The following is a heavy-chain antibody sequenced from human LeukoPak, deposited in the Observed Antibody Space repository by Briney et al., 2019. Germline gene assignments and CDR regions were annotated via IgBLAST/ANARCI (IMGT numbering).Heavy chain of an antibody. Sequence: PSETLSLTGTVSGGSISSSSYYWGWIRQPPGKGLEWIGSIYYSGSTYYNPSLKSRVTISVDTSKNQFSLKLSSVTAADTAVYYCARQSYDSSGYWPYDYYYYGMDVWGQGTTVTVSS. V-gene: IGHV4-39*01. J-gene: IGHJ6*02. D-gene: IGHD3-22*01. CDR3: ARQSYDSSGYWPYDYYYYGMDV. CDR1: GGSISSSSYY. CDR2: IYYSGST.